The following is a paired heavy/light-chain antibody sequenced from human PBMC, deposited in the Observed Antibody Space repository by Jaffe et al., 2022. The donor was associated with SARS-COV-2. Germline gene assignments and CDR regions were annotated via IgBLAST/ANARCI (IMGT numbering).Heavy chain of an antibody. Sequence: QVTLKESGPVLVKPTETLTLTCTVSGFSLSNARMGVSWIRQPPGKALEWLAHIFSNDEKSYSTSLKSRLTISKDTSKSQVVLTMTNMDPVDTATYYCARIQGVPYDSSGYYSPWRMYYFDYWGQGTLVTVSS. CDR2: IFSNDEK. CDR3: ARIQGVPYDSSGYYSPWRMYYFDY. V-gene: IGHV2-26*01. D-gene: IGHD3-22*01. J-gene: IGHJ4*02. CDR1: GFSLSNARMG.
Light chain of an antibody. J-gene: IGLJ2*01. CDR3: QVWDSSSDRVV. V-gene: IGLV3-21*02. CDR2: DDS. Sequence: SYVLTQPPSVSVAPGQTARITCGGNNIGSKSVHWYQQKPGQAPVLVVYDDSDRPSGIPERFSGSNSGNTATLTISRVEAGDEADYYCQVWDSSSDRVVFGGGTKLTVL. CDR1: NIGSKS.